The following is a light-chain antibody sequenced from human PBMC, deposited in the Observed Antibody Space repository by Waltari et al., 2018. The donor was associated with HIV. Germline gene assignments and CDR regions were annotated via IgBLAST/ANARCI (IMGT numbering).Light chain of an antibody. CDR3: STWDDSLSAVV. V-gene: IGLV1-44*01. CDR1: NNNVGSYP. J-gene: IGLJ2*01. CDR2: GNS. Sequence: QSALTQEASVSGTVGQNVTLSCTGNNNNVGSYPVGWYQQISHGAPKTVMFGNSLPSGIPDRFSDTKSGTTASLTISGLQPEDEADYYCSTWDDSLSAVVFGGGTKLTVL.